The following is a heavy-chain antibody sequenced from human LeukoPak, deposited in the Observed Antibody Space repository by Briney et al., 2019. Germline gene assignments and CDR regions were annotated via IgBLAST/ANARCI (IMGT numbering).Heavy chain of an antibody. J-gene: IGHJ4*02. Sequence: SLRLSCAASGFTFDDYAMHWVRQAPGKGLEWVSGISWNSGSIGYADSVKGRFTISRDNAKNSLYLQMNSLRAEDTALYYCAKDIGYSSSSLIDYWGQGTLVTVSS. V-gene: IGHV3-9*01. CDR1: GFTFDDYA. CDR3: AKDIGYSSSSLIDY. CDR2: ISWNSGSI. D-gene: IGHD6-6*01.